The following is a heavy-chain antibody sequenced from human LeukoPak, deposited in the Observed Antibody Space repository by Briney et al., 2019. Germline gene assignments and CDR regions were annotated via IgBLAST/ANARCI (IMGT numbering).Heavy chain of an antibody. CDR3: ARILDSASWELRY. J-gene: IGHJ4*02. Sequence: GGSLRLSCAASGFTFSSYGMSWVRQAPGKGLEWVAFIRSDGSKKYYADSVKGRFTISRDNAKNTLYLQMNSLRAEDTAVYYCARILDSASWELRYWGQGPLVPVSS. D-gene: IGHD1-26*01. CDR2: IRSDGSKK. V-gene: IGHV3-30*02. CDR1: GFTFSSYG.